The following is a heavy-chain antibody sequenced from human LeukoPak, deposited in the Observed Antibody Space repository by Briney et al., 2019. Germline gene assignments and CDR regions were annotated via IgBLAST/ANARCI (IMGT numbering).Heavy chain of an antibody. V-gene: IGHV3-30*18. J-gene: IGHJ6*02. CDR1: GFTFSSYD. CDR3: EKDSSSSEDTAMGRGMDV. D-gene: IGHD5-18*01. Sequence: GGSLRLPCAASGFTFSSYDMHWVRQAPGKGLEWVAVISYDGSNKYYADSVKGRFTISRDNSKNTLYLQMNSLRAEDTAVYYCEKDSSSSEDTAMGRGMDVWGQGTTVTVSS. CDR2: ISYDGSNK.